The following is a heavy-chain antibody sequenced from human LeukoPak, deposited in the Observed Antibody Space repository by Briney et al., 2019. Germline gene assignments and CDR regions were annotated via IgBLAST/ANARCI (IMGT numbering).Heavy chain of an antibody. Sequence: GGSLRLSCAASGFTFSEHYMDWVRQAPGKGLEWVGRIRNKANRYTTEYAASVKGRFTISRDDSKNSVYLQVNSLKTEDTAVYYCATSNYDILTGYRRDAFDIWGQGTVATVSS. V-gene: IGHV3-72*01. D-gene: IGHD3-9*01. CDR1: GFTFSEHY. CDR2: IRNKANRYTT. J-gene: IGHJ3*02. CDR3: ATSNYDILTGYRRDAFDI.